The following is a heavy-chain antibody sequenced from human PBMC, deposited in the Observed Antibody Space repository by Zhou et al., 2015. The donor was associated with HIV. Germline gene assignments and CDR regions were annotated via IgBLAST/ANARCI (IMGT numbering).Heavy chain of an antibody. D-gene: IGHD3-22*01. V-gene: IGHV1-69*01. Sequence: QVQLVQSGAEVKKPGSSVKVSCKASGGTFSSYAISWVRQAPGQGLEWMGGIIPIFGTANYAQKFQGRVTITADESTSTAYMELSSLRSEDTAVYYCARDTSYYYDSSGYYYVFDYWGQGTLVTVSS. CDR2: IIPIFGTA. CDR1: GGTFSSYA. CDR3: ARDTSYYYDSSGYYYVFDY. J-gene: IGHJ4*02.